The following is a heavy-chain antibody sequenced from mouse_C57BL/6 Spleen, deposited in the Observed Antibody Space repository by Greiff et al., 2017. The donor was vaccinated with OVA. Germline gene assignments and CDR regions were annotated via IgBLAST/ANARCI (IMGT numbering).Heavy chain of an antibody. D-gene: IGHD1-1*01. J-gene: IGHJ1*03. Sequence: EVMLVESGGGLVKPGGSLKLSCAASGFTFSSYTMSWVRQTPEKRLEWVATISGGGGNTYYPDNAKNTLYLQMSSLRSEDTALYYCAKPSSYYGSSYGWYFDVWGTGTTVTVSS. CDR2: ISGGGGNT. CDR3: AKPSSYYGSSYGWYFDV. V-gene: IGHV5-9*01. CDR1: GFTFSSYT.